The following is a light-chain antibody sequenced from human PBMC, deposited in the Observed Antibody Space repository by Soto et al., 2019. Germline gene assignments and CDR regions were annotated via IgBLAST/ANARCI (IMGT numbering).Light chain of an antibody. J-gene: IGKJ1*01. CDR3: QHYGTSTTWT. CDR1: QSVSGSY. Sequence: DIVLTQSPGTLSFSPGERATLSCRASQSVSGSYLAWYQQKPGQAPRLLIYGASSRATGIPDRFSGDGSGIDFALTISRREPEDFVVYYCQHYGTSTTWTFGQGTKVEVK. CDR2: GAS. V-gene: IGKV3-20*01.